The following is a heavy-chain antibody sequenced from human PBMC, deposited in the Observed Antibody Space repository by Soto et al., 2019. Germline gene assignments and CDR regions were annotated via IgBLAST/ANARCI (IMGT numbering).Heavy chain of an antibody. D-gene: IGHD1-26*01. CDR2: INVDNGET. CDR3: ARWISGGYSDWFDP. CDR1: GYNFMRYG. J-gene: IGHJ5*02. Sequence: QVQLVQSGAEVKKPGASVKVSCKASGYNFMRYGFTWVRQAPGQGLEWMGWINVDNGETKYPQKIQGRVTMTTDTXXXXVYMELRSLTSDDTAVYYCARWISGGYSDWFDPWGHGTLVTVSS. V-gene: IGHV1-18*04.